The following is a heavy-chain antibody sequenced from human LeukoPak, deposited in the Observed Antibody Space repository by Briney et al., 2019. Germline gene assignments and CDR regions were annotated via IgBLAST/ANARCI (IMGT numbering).Heavy chain of an antibody. V-gene: IGHV4-34*01. J-gene: IGHJ5*02. CDR2: INHSGST. CDR1: GGSFSGYY. Sequence: SETLSLTCAVYGGSFSGYYWSWIRQPPGKGLEWIGEINHSGSTNYNPSLKSRVTISVDTSKNQFSLKLSSVTAADTAVYYCARCLRYPPNWFDPWGQGTLVTVSS. CDR3: ARCLRYPPNWFDP. D-gene: IGHD3-9*01.